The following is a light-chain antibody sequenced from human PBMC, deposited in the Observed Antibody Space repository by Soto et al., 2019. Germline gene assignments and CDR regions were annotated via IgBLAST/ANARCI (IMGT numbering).Light chain of an antibody. CDR2: DAS. J-gene: IGKJ1*01. V-gene: IGKV3-11*01. Sequence: DIVLTQSPATLSSSPGEGATLSCRASQSVSNYLGWYQQKPGQPPRLLVYDASKRATGIPARFSGSGSGTDFTLTISSLEPEDFAVYYCQQRRNWPRTFGQGTKVEIK. CDR1: QSVSNY. CDR3: QQRRNWPRT.